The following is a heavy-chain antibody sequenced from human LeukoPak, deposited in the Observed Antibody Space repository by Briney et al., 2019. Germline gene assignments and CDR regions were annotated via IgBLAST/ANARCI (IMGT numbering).Heavy chain of an antibody. V-gene: IGHV1-69*06. CDR2: IIPIFDTT. J-gene: IGHJ4*02. CDR3: ARGPYYYDF. D-gene: IGHD3-16*01. Sequence: SVKVSCKASGGTFTSYAISWVRQAPGQGLEWMGRIIPIFDTTNYAQKFQGRVTITADKSTTTAYMELSSLRSEDMAVYYCARGPYYYDFWGQGTLVTVSS. CDR1: GGTFTSYA.